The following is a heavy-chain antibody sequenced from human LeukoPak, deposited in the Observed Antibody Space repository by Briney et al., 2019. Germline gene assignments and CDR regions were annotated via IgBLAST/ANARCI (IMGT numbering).Heavy chain of an antibody. Sequence: GASVKVSCKASGYTLTAYYLHWVRQAPGQGLEWIGRHNPNRGGTTYAQKFQGRVTMTRDTSIGTAYMELSSLRSDDTAVYYCARPHYESSGLYVDAFDIWGQGTMVTVSS. J-gene: IGHJ3*02. CDR2: HNPNRGGT. D-gene: IGHD3-22*01. CDR1: GYTLTAYY. V-gene: IGHV1-2*06. CDR3: ARPHYESSGLYVDAFDI.